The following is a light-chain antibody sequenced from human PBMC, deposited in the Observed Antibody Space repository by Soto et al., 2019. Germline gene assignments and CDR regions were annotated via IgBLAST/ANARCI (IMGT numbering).Light chain of an antibody. J-gene: IGKJ1*01. Sequence: EIVLTQSPGTLSLSPGERATLSCRASQSVSSSYLAWYQQKPGQAPRLLIYGASSRATGIPDRFSGSGSGTAFTLTISRMEPLDFATFYCQQYRSSRTFGQGTKVEIK. CDR1: QSVSSSY. V-gene: IGKV3-20*01. CDR2: GAS. CDR3: QQYRSSRT.